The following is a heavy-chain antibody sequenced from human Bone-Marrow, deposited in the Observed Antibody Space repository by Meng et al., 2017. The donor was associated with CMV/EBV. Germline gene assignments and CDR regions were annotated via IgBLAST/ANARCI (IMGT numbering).Heavy chain of an antibody. J-gene: IGHJ5*02. CDR2: INHSGST. D-gene: IGHD1-14*01. CDR1: GGSTSSYY. V-gene: IGHV4-34*01. Sequence: SETLSLTCTVSGGSTSSYYWNWIRQPPGKGLEWIGEINHSGSTNYNPSLKSRVTISVDTSKNQFSLKLTSLTAADTAMYYCARESPGMGRPRWFDTWGQGTLVTVSS. CDR3: ARESPGMGRPRWFDT.